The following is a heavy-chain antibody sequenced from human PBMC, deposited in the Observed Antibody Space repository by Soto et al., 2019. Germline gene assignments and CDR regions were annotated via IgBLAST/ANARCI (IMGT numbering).Heavy chain of an antibody. CDR2: INAGNGNT. Sequence: ASVKVSCKASGYTFTSYAMHWVRQAPGQRLEWMGWINAGNGNTKYSQKFQGRVTITRDTSASTAYMELSSLRSEDTAVYYCARDLVDPYCSSTSCYVRWFDPWGQGTLVTVS. D-gene: IGHD2-2*01. CDR3: ARDLVDPYCSSTSCYVRWFDP. J-gene: IGHJ5*02. CDR1: GYTFTSYA. V-gene: IGHV1-3*01.